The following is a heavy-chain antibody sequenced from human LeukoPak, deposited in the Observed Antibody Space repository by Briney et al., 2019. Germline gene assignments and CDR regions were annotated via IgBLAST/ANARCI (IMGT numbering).Heavy chain of an antibody. CDR3: ARDEGWLHN. D-gene: IGHD5-24*01. V-gene: IGHV3-21*04. CDR2: ISSSSSYI. CDR1: GFTFSTYS. Sequence: GGSLRLSCAASGFTFSTYSMNWARQAPGKGLEWVSSISSSSSYIYYADSVKGRFTISRDNSKNTLYLQMNSLRAEDTAVYYCARDEGWLHNWGQGTLVTVSS. J-gene: IGHJ4*02.